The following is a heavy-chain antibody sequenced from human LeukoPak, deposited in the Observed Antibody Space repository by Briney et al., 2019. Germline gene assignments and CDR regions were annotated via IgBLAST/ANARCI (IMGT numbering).Heavy chain of an antibody. D-gene: IGHD2/OR15-2a*01. V-gene: IGHV4-59*01. J-gene: IGHJ3*02. CDR1: GGSISSYY. CDR2: IYYSGST. Sequence: SQTLSLTCTVSGGSISSYYWSWIRQPPGKGLEWIGYIYYSGSTNYNPSLKSRVTISVDTSKNQFSLKLSSVTAADTAVYYCARVGVLRGAFDIWGQGTMVTVSS. CDR3: ARVGVLRGAFDI.